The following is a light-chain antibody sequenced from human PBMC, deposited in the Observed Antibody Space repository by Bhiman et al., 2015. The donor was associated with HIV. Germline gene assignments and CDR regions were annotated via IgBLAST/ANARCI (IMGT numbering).Light chain of an antibody. Sequence: QSVLTQPPSVSGAPGQRVTISCTGSSSNIGATYDVHWYQQLPGTAPKLLIYDNNKRPSGIPDRFSGSKSGTSATLGITGLQTGDEADYYCGTWDSSLSAEVFGGGTKLTVL. J-gene: IGLJ3*02. CDR2: DNN. CDR3: GTWDSSLSAEV. V-gene: IGLV1-51*01. CDR1: SSNIGATYD.